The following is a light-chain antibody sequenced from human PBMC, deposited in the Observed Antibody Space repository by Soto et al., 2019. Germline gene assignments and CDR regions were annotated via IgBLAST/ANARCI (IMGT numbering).Light chain of an antibody. Sequence: EIVMTQSPATLSVSPGERATLSCRASQSVSSNLAWYQQKPGQAPRLLIYGASTRATGIPARFSGSGSGTEFTLTISSLQSEDFAVYYCQQYNNWPREPFGPGTKVDIK. V-gene: IGKV3-15*01. J-gene: IGKJ3*01. CDR3: QQYNNWPREP. CDR1: QSVSSN. CDR2: GAS.